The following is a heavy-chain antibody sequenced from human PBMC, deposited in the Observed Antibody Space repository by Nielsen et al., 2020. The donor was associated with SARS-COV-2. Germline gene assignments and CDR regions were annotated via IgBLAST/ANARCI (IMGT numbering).Heavy chain of an antibody. CDR3: ARDSELLTHYYALGY. CDR2: ISDDNTV. CDR1: GFTFNTHG. D-gene: IGHD3-9*01. J-gene: IGHJ4*02. V-gene: IGHV3-48*02. Sequence: GGSLRLSCATSGFTFNTHGMNWVRQAPGKGLEWISYISDDNTVFYAESVKGRFTISRDNAENSLYLQMNNLRDDDTAVYYCARDSELLTHYYALGYWGQGTPVTVSS.